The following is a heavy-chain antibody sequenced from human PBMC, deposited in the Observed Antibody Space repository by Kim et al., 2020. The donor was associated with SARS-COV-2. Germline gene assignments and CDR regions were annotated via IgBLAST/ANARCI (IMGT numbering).Heavy chain of an antibody. J-gene: IGHJ4*02. V-gene: IGHV3-23*01. Sequence: VKGRFTISRDNSKNTLYRQMNSLRAEDTAVYYCANEYYYGSGSYYNPFDYWGQGTLVTVSS. CDR3: ANEYYYGSGSYYNPFDY. D-gene: IGHD3-10*01.